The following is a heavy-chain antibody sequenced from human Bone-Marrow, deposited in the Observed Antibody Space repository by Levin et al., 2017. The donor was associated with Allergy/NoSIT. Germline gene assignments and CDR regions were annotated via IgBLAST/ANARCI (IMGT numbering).Heavy chain of an antibody. D-gene: IGHD1-26*01. CDR2: IYSGGST. J-gene: IGHJ4*02. CDR3: ARGSQWELYYFDY. Sequence: LSLTCAASGFTVSSNYMSWVRQAPGKGLEWVSVIYSGGSTYYADSVKGRFTISRDNSKNTLYLQMNSLRAEDTAVYYCARGSQWELYYFDYWGQGTLVTVSS. V-gene: IGHV3-53*01. CDR1: GFTVSSNY.